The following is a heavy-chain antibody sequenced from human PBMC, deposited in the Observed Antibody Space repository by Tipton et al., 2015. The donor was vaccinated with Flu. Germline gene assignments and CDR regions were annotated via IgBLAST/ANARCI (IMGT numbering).Heavy chain of an antibody. CDR3: AGDRGGSSWGDFGY. J-gene: IGHJ4*02. V-gene: IGHV1-18*01. CDR1: GYTFGTYG. CDR2: ITPDNGNT. Sequence: QSGPEVKKPGASVKVSCKASGYTFGTYGLSWVRQAPGQGLEWMGLITPDNGNTKYTQEFQGRVTMTTDTSTSTAYMELRSLRSDDTAVYYCAGDRGGSSWGDFGYWGQGTLVTVSS. D-gene: IGHD1-26*01.